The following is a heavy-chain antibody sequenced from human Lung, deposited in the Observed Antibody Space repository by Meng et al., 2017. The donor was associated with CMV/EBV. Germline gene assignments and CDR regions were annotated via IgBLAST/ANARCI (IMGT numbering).Heavy chain of an antibody. CDR2: ISSSGGFT. CDR3: AKVDGESFTDSSFWFDP. V-gene: IGHV3-23*01. CDR1: GFTFSNYA. Sequence: GESLKISCVTSGFTFSNYAVTWVRQAPGKGLEWVSAISSSGGFTYYADSVKGRFTVSRDNSKNTLYLQMNRLRAGDTAVYYCAKVDGESFTDSSFWFDPWRRGXLVTVSS. D-gene: IGHD3-10*01. J-gene: IGHJ5*02.